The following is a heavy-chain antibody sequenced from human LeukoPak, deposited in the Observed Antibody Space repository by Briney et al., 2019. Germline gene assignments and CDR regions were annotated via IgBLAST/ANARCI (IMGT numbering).Heavy chain of an antibody. D-gene: IGHD5-18*01. CDR1: GFTFSSYA. J-gene: IGHJ4*02. CDR3: ARDRGYSCGY. CDR2: ISGSGDST. Sequence: GGSLRLSCAASGFTFSSYAMNWVRQAPGKGLEWVSTISGSGDSTYYADSVKGRFTISRDNSKHTLYLQMNSLRAEDTAVYYCARDRGYSCGYWGQGTLVTVSS. V-gene: IGHV3-23*01.